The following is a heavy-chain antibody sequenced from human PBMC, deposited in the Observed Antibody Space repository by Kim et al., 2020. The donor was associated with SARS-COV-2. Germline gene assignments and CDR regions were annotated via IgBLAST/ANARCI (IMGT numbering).Heavy chain of an antibody. V-gene: IGHV3-30*18. CDR2: ISFDGTVN. CDR3: AKELTPGISHANDE. D-gene: IGHD1-26*01. Sequence: GGSLRLSCAASGFTFSSFGMHWVRQAPGKGLEWVTVISFDGTVNYYADSVKGRFSISRDNSENTMYLQMNSLRVEDTAVYFCAKELTPGISHANDEWGQGALVTVSS. J-gene: IGHJ4*02. CDR1: GFTFSSFG.